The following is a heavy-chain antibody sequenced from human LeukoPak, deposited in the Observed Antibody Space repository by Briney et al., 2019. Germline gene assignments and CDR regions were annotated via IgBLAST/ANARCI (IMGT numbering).Heavy chain of an antibody. V-gene: IGHV4-38-2*02. D-gene: IGHD5-18*01. CDR2: IYHSGST. CDR1: GYSISSGYY. CDR3: AREEDTAMVTPYFDY. Sequence: SETLSLNCTVSGYSISSGYYWGWIRQPPGKGLEWIGSIYHSGSTYYNPYLKSRVTISVDTSKNQFSLKLSSVTAADTAVYYCAREEDTAMVTPYFDYWGQGTLVTVSS. J-gene: IGHJ4*02.